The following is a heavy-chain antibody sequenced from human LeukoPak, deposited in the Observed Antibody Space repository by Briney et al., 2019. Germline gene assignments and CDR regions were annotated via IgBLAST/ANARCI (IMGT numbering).Heavy chain of an antibody. CDR1: GGSISSGGYY. CDR3: ARGRKGCSSTSCPRGRNYGMDV. Sequence: SETLSLTCTVSGGSISSGGYYWSWIRQHPGKGLEWIGEINHSGSTNYNPSLKSRVTISVDTSKNQFSLKLSSVTAADTAVYYCARGRKGCSSTSCPRGRNYGMDVWGQGTTVTVSS. J-gene: IGHJ6*02. D-gene: IGHD2-2*01. CDR2: INHSGST. V-gene: IGHV4-31*03.